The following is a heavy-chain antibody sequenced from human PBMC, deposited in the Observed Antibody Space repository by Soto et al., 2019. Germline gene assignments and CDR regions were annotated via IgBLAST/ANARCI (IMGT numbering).Heavy chain of an antibody. CDR2: IKHDGSEN. CDR3: ASGFRYGYLFDF. J-gene: IGHJ1*01. CDR1: GFTFSNYW. Sequence: GGSLRLSCAVSGFTFSNYWMNWVRQAPGKGLEWVANIKHDGSENYYAGSVKGRFTISRDNARNSLFLQLNSLTVDATAVYYCASGFRYGYLFDFWGQGTLVTVSS. V-gene: IGHV3-7*01. D-gene: IGHD5-18*01.